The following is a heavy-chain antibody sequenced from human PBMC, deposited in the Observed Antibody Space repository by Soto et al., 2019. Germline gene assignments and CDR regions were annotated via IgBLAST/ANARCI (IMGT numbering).Heavy chain of an antibody. CDR1: GGSFSNYY. CDR3: ARTGRGYPRDAFDV. CDR2: INDGGRT. V-gene: IGHV4-34*02. D-gene: IGHD6-13*01. Sequence: QVQLQQWGAGLLKPSETLSLTCSVFGGSFSNYYWNWIRQPPGKGLEWNGEINDGGRTKYNPSLKSRVTMSIDTSKSHFSLKLNSVTAADTAVYYCARTGRGYPRDAFDVWGQGTMVTVSS. J-gene: IGHJ3*01.